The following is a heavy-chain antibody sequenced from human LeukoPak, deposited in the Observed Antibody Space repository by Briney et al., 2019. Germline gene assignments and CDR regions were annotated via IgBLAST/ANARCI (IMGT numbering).Heavy chain of an antibody. Sequence: GGSLRLSCAASGFTFSSYSMNWVRQAPGKGLEWVSGISGSGVSTYYADSVKGRFTISRDNSKNTLYLQMNSLRAEDTAVYYCAKDLERDIVVVPAATTGFDYWGQGTLVTVSS. CDR2: ISGSGVST. CDR3: AKDLERDIVVVPAATTGFDY. J-gene: IGHJ4*02. CDR1: GFTFSSYS. V-gene: IGHV3-23*01. D-gene: IGHD2-2*01.